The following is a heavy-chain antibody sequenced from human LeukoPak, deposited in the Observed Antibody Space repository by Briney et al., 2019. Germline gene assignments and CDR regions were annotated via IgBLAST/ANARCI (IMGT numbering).Heavy chain of an antibody. D-gene: IGHD3-10*01. Sequence: ASVKVSCKASGYTFTGYYMHWVRQAPGQGLEWMGWINTNSGATNYAQTFQGRVTMTRDTSISTAYMELSRLRSDDTAVYYCAIRPHSGSYSNPFDYWGQGTLVTGSS. CDR1: GYTFTGYY. V-gene: IGHV1-2*02. CDR2: INTNSGAT. CDR3: AIRPHSGSYSNPFDY. J-gene: IGHJ4*02.